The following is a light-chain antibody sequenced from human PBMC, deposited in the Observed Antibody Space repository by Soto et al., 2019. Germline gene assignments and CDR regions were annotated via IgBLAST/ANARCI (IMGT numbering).Light chain of an antibody. CDR3: QSHDSSLSGYV. J-gene: IGLJ1*01. CDR2: GNS. V-gene: IGLV1-40*01. CDR1: SSNIGAGYD. Sequence: QSVLTQPPSVSGAPGQRVTISCTGSSSNIGAGYDVHWYQQLPGTAPKLLFYGNSNRPSRVPDRFSGSKSGTSASLAITGLQAEDEADYYCQSHDSSLSGYVFGTGTKLTVL.